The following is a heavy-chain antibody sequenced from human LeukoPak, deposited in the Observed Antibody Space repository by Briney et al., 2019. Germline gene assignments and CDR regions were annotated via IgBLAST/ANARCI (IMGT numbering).Heavy chain of an antibody. CDR1: GYTFTSYY. Sequence: SVKVSCKASGYTFTSYYMHWVRQAPGQGLEWMGGIIPIFGTANYAQKFQGRVTITADESTSTAYMELSSLRSEDTAVYYCARDYLPGTQGGYNWFDPWGQGTLVTVSS. D-gene: IGHD1-1*01. J-gene: IGHJ5*02. V-gene: IGHV1-69*13. CDR3: ARDYLPGTQGGYNWFDP. CDR2: IIPIFGTA.